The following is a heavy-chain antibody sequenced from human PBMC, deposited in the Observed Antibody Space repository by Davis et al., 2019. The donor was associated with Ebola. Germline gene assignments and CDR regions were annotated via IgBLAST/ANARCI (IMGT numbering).Heavy chain of an antibody. Sequence: MPSETLSLTCSVSGVSVSSGAHYWSWFRQPPGKGLEWIGYISHNGNTYYNPSLKSRLSISLDTSSNQFSLKVISVSAADTAVYYCARDYRKNEWDPFYFDYWGQGTLVTVSS. CDR2: ISHNGNT. CDR1: GVSVSSGAHY. D-gene: IGHD1-26*01. CDR3: ARDYRKNEWDPFYFDY. V-gene: IGHV4-30-4*01. J-gene: IGHJ4*02.